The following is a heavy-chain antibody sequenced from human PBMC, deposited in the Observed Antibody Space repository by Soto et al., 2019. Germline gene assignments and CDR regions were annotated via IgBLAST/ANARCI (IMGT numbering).Heavy chain of an antibody. D-gene: IGHD3-3*01. CDR2: TYYRSKWYN. J-gene: IGHJ6*02. CDR3: ARAPGYDHYHYYGMDV. V-gene: IGHV6-1*01. CDR1: GDSVSSNSAA. Sequence: SQTLSLTCAISGDSVSSNSAAWNWIRQSPSRGLEWLGRTYYRSKWYNDYAVSVDSRITINPDTSKNQFSLQMNSVTPEDTAVYYCARAPGYDHYHYYGMDVWGQGTTVTVSS.